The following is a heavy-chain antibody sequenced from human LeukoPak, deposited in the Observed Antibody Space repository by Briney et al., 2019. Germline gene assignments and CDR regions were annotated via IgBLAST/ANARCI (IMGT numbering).Heavy chain of an antibody. V-gene: IGHV4-30-4*01. CDR3: ARDTRSGMDV. CDR2: IYYSGST. J-gene: IGHJ6*04. CDR1: GGSIGSGDYY. Sequence: SETLSLTCTVSGGSIGSGDYYWRWIRQPPGKGLEWIGYIYYSGSTYYNPSLKSRVTISVDTSKNQFSLKLSSVTAADTAVYYCARDTRSGMDVWGKGTTVTVSS.